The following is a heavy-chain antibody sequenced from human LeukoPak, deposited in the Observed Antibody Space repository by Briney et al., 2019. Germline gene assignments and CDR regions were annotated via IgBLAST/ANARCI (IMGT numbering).Heavy chain of an antibody. D-gene: IGHD6-19*01. CDR1: GFTFNTYA. J-gene: IGHJ4*02. CDR3: AKTTVGYSSGRYPGWPADC. Sequence: PGGSLRLSCAASGFTFNTYAIYWVRQAPGKGLEWVSGICCSGGCTYYADSVKGRFTISRDNSKNTVYLQMNSLTADDTAVYYCAKTTVGYSSGRYPGWPADCWGQGTLVTVSP. CDR2: ICCSGGCT. V-gene: IGHV3-23*01.